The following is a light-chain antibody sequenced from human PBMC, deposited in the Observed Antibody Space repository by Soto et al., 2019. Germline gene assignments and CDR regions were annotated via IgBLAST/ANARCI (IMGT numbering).Light chain of an antibody. Sequence: QSVLTKPASVSGSPGQSITISGTGTSSDIGAYDFVSWYQQHPDKAPKLMIYEVTIRPSGVSKRFSGAKSGNTASLTTSGLQAEDEADYYCTSFTSSTILYVFGTGTKVTVL. CDR2: EVT. V-gene: IGLV2-14*01. CDR1: SSDIGAYDF. J-gene: IGLJ1*01. CDR3: TSFTSSTILYV.